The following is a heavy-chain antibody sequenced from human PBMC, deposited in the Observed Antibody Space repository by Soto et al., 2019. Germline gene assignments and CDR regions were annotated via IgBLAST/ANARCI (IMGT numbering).Heavy chain of an antibody. J-gene: IGHJ4*02. CDR2: VFSSVSA. D-gene: IGHD2-21*02. CDR1: GVSVTSYT. CDR3: TRDGMTTGDT. V-gene: IGHV4-4*07. Sequence: PSETLSLTXIVSGVSVTSYTWRWVRQPANKGLEWIGRVFSSVSATYSPSLKSRVLISMDTPENRISLKLDSVTDADAGVYYCTRDGMTTGDTWGPGTLVTVSS.